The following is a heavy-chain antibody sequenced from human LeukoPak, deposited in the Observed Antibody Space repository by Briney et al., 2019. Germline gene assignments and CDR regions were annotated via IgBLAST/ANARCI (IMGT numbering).Heavy chain of an antibody. CDR1: GFTFSSYA. D-gene: IGHD5-24*01. Sequence: PGGSLRLSCAASGFTFSSYAMSWVRQASGKGLEWVSTLSGSGVSTYYADSVKGRFTISRDNAKNSLYLQMNNLRAEDTAVYYCAKKMDDAFDIWGQGTMVTVSS. J-gene: IGHJ3*02. V-gene: IGHV3-23*01. CDR3: AKKMDDAFDI. CDR2: LSGSGVST.